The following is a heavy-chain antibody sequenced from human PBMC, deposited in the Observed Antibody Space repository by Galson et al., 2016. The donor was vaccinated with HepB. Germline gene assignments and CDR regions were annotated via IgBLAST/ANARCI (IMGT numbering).Heavy chain of an antibody. D-gene: IGHD3/OR15-3a*01. CDR3: AREHDIWTSYAFGI. CDR2: IGVGSGDI. CDR1: GFTFSSST. V-gene: IGHV1-58*01. Sequence: SVKVSCKASGFTFSSSTVQWVRQARGQRLEWIGWIGVGSGDISYAQKFQGRVTITRDTSASTVYMELSSLRSEDTAVYYCAREHDIWTSYAFGIWGQGTMITVSS. J-gene: IGHJ3*02.